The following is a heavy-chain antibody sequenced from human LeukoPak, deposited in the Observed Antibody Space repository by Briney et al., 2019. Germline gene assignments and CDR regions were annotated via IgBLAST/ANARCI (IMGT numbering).Heavy chain of an antibody. V-gene: IGHV1-46*01. CDR1: GYTFTSYY. J-gene: IGHJ4*02. CDR2: INPSGGST. CDR3: ARDLGHDYGGNSVSSPYYFDY. Sequence: ASVKVSCKASGYTFTSYYMRWVRQAPGQGLERMGIINPSGGSTSYAQKFQGRVTMTRDTSTSTVYMELSSLRSEDTAVYFCARDLGHDYGGNSVSSPYYFDYWGQGTLVTVSS. D-gene: IGHD4-23*01.